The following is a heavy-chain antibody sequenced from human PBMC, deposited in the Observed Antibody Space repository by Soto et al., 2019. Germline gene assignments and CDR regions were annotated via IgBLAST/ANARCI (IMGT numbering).Heavy chain of an antibody. CDR1: GFTFSSYG. D-gene: IGHD3-22*01. Sequence: PGGSLRLSCAASGFTFSSYGMHWVRQAPGKGLEWVAVISYDGSNKYYADSVKGRFTISRDNSKNTLYLQMNSLRAEDTAVYYCAKDLHYYDSSGDLDYWGQGTLVTVSS. CDR2: ISYDGSNK. J-gene: IGHJ4*02. V-gene: IGHV3-30*18. CDR3: AKDLHYYDSSGDLDY.